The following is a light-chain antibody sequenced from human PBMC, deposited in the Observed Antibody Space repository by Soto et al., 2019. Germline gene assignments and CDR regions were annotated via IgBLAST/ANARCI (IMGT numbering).Light chain of an antibody. CDR3: QQYNTYPLT. V-gene: IGKV1-5*03. J-gene: IGKJ4*01. CDR2: KAS. Sequence: DIEMTQSPSTLSVSVGDRVTITCLASQSISSWLAWYQQKPGKAPKLLIYKASNLESGVPSRFSGSGSGTEFTLTISSLQPDDFATYYCQQYNTYPLTFGGGTKV. CDR1: QSISSW.